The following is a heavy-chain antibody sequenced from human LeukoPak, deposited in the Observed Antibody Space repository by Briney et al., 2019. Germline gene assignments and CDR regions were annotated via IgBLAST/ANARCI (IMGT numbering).Heavy chain of an antibody. V-gene: IGHV1-2*02. D-gene: IGHD3-10*01. Sequence: GASVKVSCKASAYTFTGYYMHWVRQAPGQGLEWMGWINPNSGGTNYAQKFQGRVTMTRDTSISTAYMELSRLRSDDTAVYYCARGRSITLLRGVAMSDGFDIWGQGTMVTISS. CDR3: ARGRSITLLRGVAMSDGFDI. CDR1: AYTFTGYY. CDR2: INPNSGGT. J-gene: IGHJ3*02.